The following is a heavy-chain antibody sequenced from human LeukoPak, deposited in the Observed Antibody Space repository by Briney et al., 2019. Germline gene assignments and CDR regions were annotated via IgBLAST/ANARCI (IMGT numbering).Heavy chain of an antibody. CDR2: IYTSGNT. J-gene: IGHJ3*02. CDR1: GGSISSGSYY. Sequence: PSETPSLTCTVSGGSISSGSYYWSWIRQPAGKGLEWIGRIYTSGNTNYNFSLKSRVTISLDTSENQISLKLSSVTAADTAVYYCASVDTAMVLAHAFDIWGQGTMVTVSS. V-gene: IGHV4-61*02. D-gene: IGHD5-18*01. CDR3: ASVDTAMVLAHAFDI.